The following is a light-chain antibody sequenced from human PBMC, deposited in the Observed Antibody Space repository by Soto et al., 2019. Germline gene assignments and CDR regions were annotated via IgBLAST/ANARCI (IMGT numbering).Light chain of an antibody. CDR3: GSWDSSLSAYV. V-gene: IGLV1-51*01. Sequence: QSVLTKPPSVSAAPGQRVTISCSGGSSNIGGNSVSWYQQLPGTAPKLLIYDDDKRPSGIPDRFSGSKSGTSATLGITGFXTGDEADYYCGSWDSSLSAYVFGTGTKVTVL. CDR1: SSNIGGNS. CDR2: DDD. J-gene: IGLJ1*01.